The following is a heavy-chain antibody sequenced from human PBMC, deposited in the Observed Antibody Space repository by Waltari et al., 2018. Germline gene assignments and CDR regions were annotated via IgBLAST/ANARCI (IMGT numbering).Heavy chain of an antibody. CDR2: ISGRGGST. D-gene: IGHD3-10*01. Sequence: EVQLVESGGGLVQPGGSLRLSCAASGFTFSSYAMSWVRQAPGKGLEWVSAISGRGGSTNDADSVKCGFTITRVNTKNPRYLQMNILRAEDTAVYYCAKTSGGDYYYYYYMDVWGKGTTVTVSS. J-gene: IGHJ6*03. CDR1: GFTFSSYA. V-gene: IGHV3-23*04. CDR3: AKTSGGDYYYYYYMDV.